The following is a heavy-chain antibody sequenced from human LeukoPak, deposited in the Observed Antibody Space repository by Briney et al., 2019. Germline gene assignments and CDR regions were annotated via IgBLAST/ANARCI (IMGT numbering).Heavy chain of an antibody. V-gene: IGHV1-3*01. CDR2: INAGNGNT. Sequence: GASVKVSCKAPGYTFTSYAMHWVRQAPGQRLEWMGWINAGNGNTKYSQKFQGRVTITRDTSASTAYMELSSLRSEDTAVYYCARGGYYYDSSGYLDTWGQGTLVTVSS. CDR1: GYTFTSYA. J-gene: IGHJ5*02. CDR3: ARGGYYYDSSGYLDT. D-gene: IGHD3-22*01.